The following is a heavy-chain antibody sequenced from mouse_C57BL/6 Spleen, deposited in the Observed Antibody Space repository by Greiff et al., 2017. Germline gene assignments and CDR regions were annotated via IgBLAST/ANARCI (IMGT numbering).Heavy chain of an antibody. V-gene: IGHV5-9-1*02. CDR2: ISSGGDYI. CDR3: TRGGWAYGSSSYYAMDY. D-gene: IGHD1-1*01. J-gene: IGHJ4*01. CDR1: GFTFSSYA. Sequence: EVQLVESGEGLVKPGGSLKLSCAASGFTFSSYAMSWVRQTPEKRLEWVAYISSGGDYIYYADTVKGRFTISRDNARNTLYLQMSSLKSEGTAMYYCTRGGWAYGSSSYYAMDYWGQGTSVTVSS.